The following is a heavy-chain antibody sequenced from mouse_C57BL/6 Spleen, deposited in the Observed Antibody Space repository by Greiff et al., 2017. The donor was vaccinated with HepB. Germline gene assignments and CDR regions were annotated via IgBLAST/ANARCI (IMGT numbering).Heavy chain of an antibody. D-gene: IGHD2-5*01. CDR1: GFTFSDYG. V-gene: IGHV5-17*01. CDR2: ISSGSSTI. CDR3: ASRGYSIVTRDCYYAMDY. Sequence: DVMLVESGGGLVKPGGSLKLSCAASGFTFSDYGMHWVRQAPEKGLEWVAYISSGSSTIYYADTVKGRFTISRDNAKNTLFMQMTSLRSEDTAMYYCASRGYSIVTRDCYYAMDYWGQGTSVTVSS. J-gene: IGHJ4*01.